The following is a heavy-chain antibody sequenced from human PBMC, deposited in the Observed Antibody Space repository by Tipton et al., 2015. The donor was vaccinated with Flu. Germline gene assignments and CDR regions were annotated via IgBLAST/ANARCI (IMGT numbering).Heavy chain of an antibody. V-gene: IGHV1-2*06. J-gene: IGHJ4*02. CDR2: INPSSGGP. CDR1: GYTFTGYF. CDR3: ARVGTWNDLDY. D-gene: IGHD1-1*01. Sequence: QLVQSGAEVKKSGASVRVSCKTSGYTFTGYFIHWVRQAPGQGLEWMGRINPSSGGPNYAQNFQGRVTTTRDTSITTAYMELSRLGSNDTAVYYYARVGTWNDLDYWGQGTLVSVSS.